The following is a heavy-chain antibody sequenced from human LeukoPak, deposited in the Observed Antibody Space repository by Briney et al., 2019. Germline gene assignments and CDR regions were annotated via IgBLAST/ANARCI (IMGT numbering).Heavy chain of an antibody. CDR2: IYYSGST. V-gene: IGHV4-31*03. CDR1: GGSISSGGYY. J-gene: IGHJ3*02. CDR3: ARDSSRTVFDI. D-gene: IGHD2-2*01. Sequence: PSETLSLTCTVSGGSISSGGYYWSWIRQHPGKGLEWIGYIYYSGSTYYNPSLKSRVTISVDTSKNQFSLKLSSVTAADTAVYCCARDSSRTVFDIWGQGTMVNVSS.